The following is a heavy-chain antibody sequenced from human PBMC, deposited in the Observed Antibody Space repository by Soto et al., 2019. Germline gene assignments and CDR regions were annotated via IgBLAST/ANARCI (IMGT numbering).Heavy chain of an antibody. CDR3: AERNYYYGMDV. J-gene: IGHJ6*02. V-gene: IGHV4-34*01. Sequence: SETLSLTCAVYGGSFSGYYWSWIRQPPGKGLEWIGEINHSGSTNYNPSLKSRVTISVDTSKNQFSLKLSSVTAADTAVYYCAERNYYYGMDVWGQGTTVTVS. CDR2: INHSGST. CDR1: GGSFSGYY.